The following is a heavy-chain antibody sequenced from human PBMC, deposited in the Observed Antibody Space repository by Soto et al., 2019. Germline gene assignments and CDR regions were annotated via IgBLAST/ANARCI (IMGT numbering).Heavy chain of an antibody. CDR1: GYTFTSYG. D-gene: IGHD6-13*01. CDR3: ARVQERLAAAGFPYLKKNFDY. J-gene: IGHJ4*02. V-gene: IGHV1-18*01. CDR2: ISAYNGNT. Sequence: ASVKVSCKASGYTFTSYGISWVRQAPGRGLEWMGWISAYNGNTNYAQKLQGRVTMTTDTSTSTAYMELRSLRSDDTAVYYCARVQERLAAAGFPYLKKNFDYWGQGTLVTVSS.